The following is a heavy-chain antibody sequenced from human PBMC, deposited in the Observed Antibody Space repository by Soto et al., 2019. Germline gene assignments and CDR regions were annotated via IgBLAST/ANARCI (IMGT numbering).Heavy chain of an antibody. CDR2: ISGSGDIT. CDR1: GFSFSNSA. V-gene: IGHV3-23*01. Sequence: EVQLLESGGGLVQPGGSLRLSCAVSGFSFSNSAMTWVRQAPGKGLEWVSGISGSGDITYNTDSVKGRFAISRDTSKNVVYLQMRSIRAEDTAVYYCAKVPQWVLRYHDWFFDYWGQGTLVTVSS. CDR3: AKVPQWVLRYHDWFFDY. D-gene: IGHD3-9*01. J-gene: IGHJ4*02.